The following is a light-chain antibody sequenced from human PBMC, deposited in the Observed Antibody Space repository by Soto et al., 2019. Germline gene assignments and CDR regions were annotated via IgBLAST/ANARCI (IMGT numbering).Light chain of an antibody. CDR3: QQYDNLPIT. CDR1: QDITNY. Sequence: DIQMTQSPSSLSASVGDRVSITCQASQDITNYLNWYQQKPGKAPKLLIQDASNLETGVPSRFSGGASGTDFTFTISSLQPEDIATYYCQQYDNLPITFGQGTRLEIK. CDR2: DAS. J-gene: IGKJ5*01. V-gene: IGKV1-33*01.